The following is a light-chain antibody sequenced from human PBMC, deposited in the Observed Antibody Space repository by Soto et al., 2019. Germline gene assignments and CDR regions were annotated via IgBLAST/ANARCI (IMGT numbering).Light chain of an antibody. CDR1: SSDVGGYNY. Sequence: QSALTQPASVSGSPGQSITISCTGTSSDVGGYNYVSWYQQHPGKAPKLMIYDVSNRPSGVSNRFSGSKSGNTASLTISGLQAEDEADYYCSSYTGSSTHVFGGGTKVPS. V-gene: IGLV2-14*03. CDR2: DVS. CDR3: SSYTGSSTHV. J-gene: IGLJ2*01.